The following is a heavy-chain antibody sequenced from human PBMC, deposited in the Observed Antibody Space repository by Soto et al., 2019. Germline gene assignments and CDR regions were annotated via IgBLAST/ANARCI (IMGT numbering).Heavy chain of an antibody. CDR1: GGSISGYY. CDR3: ARAREKDRMGQLLR. CDR2: MSYTGSA. D-gene: IGHD2-2*01. Sequence: SETLSLTCTLSGGSISGYYWSWIRQSPGKGLEWIGYMSYTGSANYNPSLKSRVTISIDTSKNQFSLKLNSVTAADTAVYYCARAREKDRMGQLLRWGQGVLVTGSS. V-gene: IGHV4-59*01. J-gene: IGHJ4*02.